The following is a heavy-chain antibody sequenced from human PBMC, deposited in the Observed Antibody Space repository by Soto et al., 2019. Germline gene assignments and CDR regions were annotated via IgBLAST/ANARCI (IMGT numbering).Heavy chain of an antibody. Sequence: SETLSLTCTVSGGSISSGGYYWSWIRQHPGKGLEWIGYIYYRGSTYYNPSLKSRVTISVDTSKNQFSLKLSSVTAADTAVYYCARAYYDSSGYYRYFQHWGQGTLVTVPS. J-gene: IGHJ1*01. V-gene: IGHV4-31*03. CDR3: ARAYYDSSGYYRYFQH. CDR2: IYYRGST. D-gene: IGHD3-22*01. CDR1: GGSISSGGYY.